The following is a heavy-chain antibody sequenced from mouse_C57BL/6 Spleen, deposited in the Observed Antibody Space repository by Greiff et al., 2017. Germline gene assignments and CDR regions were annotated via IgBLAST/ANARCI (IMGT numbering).Heavy chain of an antibody. Sequence: QVQLQQSGPELVKPGASVKISCKASGYAFSSSWMNWVKQRPGKGLEWIGRIYPGDGDTKYNGKFQGKATLTADKSSSTAYLQLSSLTSEDAAVYFCARSYYGTFDYWGQGTTLTVSS. J-gene: IGHJ2*01. CDR1: GYAFSSSW. D-gene: IGHD2-1*01. CDR2: IYPGDGDT. CDR3: ARSYYGTFDY. V-gene: IGHV1-82*01.